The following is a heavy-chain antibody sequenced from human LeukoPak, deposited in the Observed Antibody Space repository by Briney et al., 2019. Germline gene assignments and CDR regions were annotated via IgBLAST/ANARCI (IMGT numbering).Heavy chain of an antibody. CDR1: GDSINSGTYY. CDR2: ISTSGST. V-gene: IGHV4-61*02. D-gene: IGHD6-13*01. CDR3: TRSYSGSWSRNIDH. Sequence: SQTLSLTCTVSGDSINSGTYYWSWIRQPAGKGLEWIGRISTSGSTNYNPSLKSRVAISIDTSKSQFSLKLSSVTAADAAIYYCTRSYSGSWSRNIDHWGQGTLVTVSS. J-gene: IGHJ4*02.